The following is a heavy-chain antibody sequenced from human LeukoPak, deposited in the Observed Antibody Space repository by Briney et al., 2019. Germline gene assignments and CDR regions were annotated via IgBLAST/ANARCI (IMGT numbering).Heavy chain of an antibody. J-gene: IGHJ5*02. V-gene: IGHV4-59*01. CDR3: ARESSGSHYHWFDP. CDR1: GGSISSYY. D-gene: IGHD1-26*01. CDR2: IYYSGST. Sequence: PSETLSLTCTVSGGSISSYYWSWIRQPPGKGLEWIGYIYYSGSTNYNPSLKSRVTISVDTSKNQFSLKLSSVTAADTAVYYCARESSGSHYHWFDPWGQGTLVTVSS.